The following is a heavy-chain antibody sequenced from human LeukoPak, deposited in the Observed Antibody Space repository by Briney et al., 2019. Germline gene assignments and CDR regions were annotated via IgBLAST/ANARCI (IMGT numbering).Heavy chain of an antibody. D-gene: IGHD2-2*01. CDR1: GDSISSGAYY. CDR3: ATDDVVVRSFDY. V-gene: IGHV4-31*01. Sequence: SQTLSLTCTVSGDSISSGAYYWSWIRQLPGKGLEWIGYIYYSGSTYSNPSLKSLVTISVDTSKNQFPLKLSSVTAADAAVYYCATDDVVVRSFDYWGQGTLVTVSS. J-gene: IGHJ4*02. CDR2: IYYSGST.